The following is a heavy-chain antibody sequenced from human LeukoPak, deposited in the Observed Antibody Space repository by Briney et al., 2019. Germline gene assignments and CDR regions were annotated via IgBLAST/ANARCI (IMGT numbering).Heavy chain of an antibody. CDR2: ISSSSSYI. Sequence: GGSLRLSCAASGFTFSSYSMNWVRQAPGKGLEWVSSISSSSSYIYYADSVKGRFTISRDNAKNSLYLQMNSLRAEDTAVYYCARVEYSGYDGQTYYYYYGMDVWGKGTTVTVSS. CDR1: GFTFSSYS. J-gene: IGHJ6*04. CDR3: ARVEYSGYDGQTYYYYYGMDV. V-gene: IGHV3-21*01. D-gene: IGHD5-12*01.